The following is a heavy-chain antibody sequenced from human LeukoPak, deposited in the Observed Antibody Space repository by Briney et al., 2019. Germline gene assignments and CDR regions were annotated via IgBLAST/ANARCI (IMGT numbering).Heavy chain of an antibody. D-gene: IGHD4-17*01. CDR1: GYSISSGYY. Sequence: ASETLSLTCTVSGYSISSGYYWGWIRQPPGKGLEWIGSIYQSGSTYYNPSLKSRVTISVDTSKNQFSLKMSSVTAADTAFYYCARVDGDSLKFDYWGQGTLVTVSS. CDR2: IYQSGST. J-gene: IGHJ4*02. V-gene: IGHV4-38-2*02. CDR3: ARVDGDSLKFDY.